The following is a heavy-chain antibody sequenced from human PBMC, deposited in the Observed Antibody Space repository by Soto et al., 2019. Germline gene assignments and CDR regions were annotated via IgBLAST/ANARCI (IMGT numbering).Heavy chain of an antibody. Sequence: QVQLVQSGAEAKKPGASVKVSCKASGYTFTSYGISWVRQAPGQGLEWMGWISTFNGNTNYAQKLQGRVTMTTDTSSTTAYMELTSLTSDDTAVYYCAREGSDRRYFDWPPQGFDYWGQGTLVTVSS. CDR1: GYTFTSYG. J-gene: IGHJ4*02. CDR2: ISTFNGNT. CDR3: AREGSDRRYFDWPPQGFDY. D-gene: IGHD3-9*01. V-gene: IGHV1-18*01.